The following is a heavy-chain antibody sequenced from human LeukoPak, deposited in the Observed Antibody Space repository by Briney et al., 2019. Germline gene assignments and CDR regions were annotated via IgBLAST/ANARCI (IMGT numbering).Heavy chain of an antibody. CDR2: IRQDGSEK. Sequence: GGSLRLSCTASGFIFSSYWMTWVRQAPGKGLEWVANIRQDGSEKDFVDSVKGRFTISRDNAKNSLYLQMNTLTAEDTAVYYCARDPIDYWGQGTLVTVTS. J-gene: IGHJ4*02. CDR1: GFIFSSYW. V-gene: IGHV3-7*01. CDR3: ARDPIDY.